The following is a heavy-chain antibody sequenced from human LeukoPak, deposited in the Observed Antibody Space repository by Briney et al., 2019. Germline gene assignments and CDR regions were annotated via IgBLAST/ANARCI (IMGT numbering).Heavy chain of an antibody. J-gene: IGHJ6*02. CDR3: ASTVGYCSSRSCFDYYFDMDV. D-gene: IGHD2-15*01. Sequence: ASVKVSCKASGYTFTGYYLHWVRQAPGQGLEWMGWINPNSGDSKYVQNFQGRVTMTRDTSISTAYMELSRLRYDDTAMYYCASTVGYCSSRSCFDYYFDMDVWGQGTTVTVSS. CDR2: INPNSGDS. CDR1: GYTFTGYY. V-gene: IGHV1-2*02.